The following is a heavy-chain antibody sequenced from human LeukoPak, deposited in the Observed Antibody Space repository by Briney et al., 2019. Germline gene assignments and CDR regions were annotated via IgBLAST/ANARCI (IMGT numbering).Heavy chain of an antibody. CDR3: ARLVGPRHFDF. V-gene: IGHV5-51*01. CDR1: GYSFTSYW. D-gene: IGHD1-26*01. CDR2: IFPSDSDT. J-gene: IGHJ4*02. Sequence: GESLKISCKGSGYSFTSYWIGWVRQMPGKGLEWMGIIFPSDSDTRYSPSFQGQVTISVDTSISAAYLQWSSLKASDSAMYYCARLVGPRHFDFWGQGTLLTVFS.